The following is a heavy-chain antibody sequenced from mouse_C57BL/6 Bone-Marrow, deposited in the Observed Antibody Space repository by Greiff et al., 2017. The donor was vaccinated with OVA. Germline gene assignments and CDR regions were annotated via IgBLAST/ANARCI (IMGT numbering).Heavy chain of an antibody. CDR1: GYTFTDYY. CDR2: INPNNGGT. Sequence: VQLQQSGPELVKPGASVKISCKASGYTFTDYYMNWVKQSHGKSLEWIGDINPNNGGTSYNQKFKGKATLTVDKSSSTAYMELRSLTSEDPAVYYCGSYGSSYGYFDYWGQGTTLTVSS. V-gene: IGHV1-26*01. J-gene: IGHJ2*01. CDR3: GSYGSSYGYFDY. D-gene: IGHD1-1*01.